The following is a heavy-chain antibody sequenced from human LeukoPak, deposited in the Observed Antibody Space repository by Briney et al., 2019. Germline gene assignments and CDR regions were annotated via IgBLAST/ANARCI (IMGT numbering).Heavy chain of an antibody. CDR2: INPSGGST. V-gene: IGHV1-46*01. Sequence: ASVKVSCRASGYTFSSYYMHWVRQAPGQGLEWMGIINPSGGSTTYAQKFQGRVTTTRDTSTSTVYMELSSLRSEDTAVYYCARSTSGWSQLDYWGQGTLVTVSS. CDR3: ARSTSGWSQLDY. J-gene: IGHJ4*02. CDR1: GYTFSSYY. D-gene: IGHD6-19*01.